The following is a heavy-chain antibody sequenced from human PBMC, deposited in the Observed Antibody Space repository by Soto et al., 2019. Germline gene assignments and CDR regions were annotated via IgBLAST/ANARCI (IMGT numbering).Heavy chain of an antibody. CDR3: ARGRYYDSSGYESHDAFDI. D-gene: IGHD3-22*01. V-gene: IGHV4-34*01. J-gene: IGHJ3*02. CDR1: GGSFSGYY. CDR2: INHSGST. Sequence: QVQLQQWGAGLLKPSETLSLTCAVYGGSFSGYYWSWIRQPPGKGLEWIGEINHSGSTNYNPSRESRVTISVDTSKNQFSLKLSSVTAADTAVYYCARGRYYDSSGYESHDAFDIWGQGTMVTVSS.